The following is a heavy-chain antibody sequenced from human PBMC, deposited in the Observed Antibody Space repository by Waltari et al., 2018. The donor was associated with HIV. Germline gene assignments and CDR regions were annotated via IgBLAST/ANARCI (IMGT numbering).Heavy chain of an antibody. D-gene: IGHD4-17*01. CDR1: GFTFPRSA. Sequence: QVQLVESGGGVVSPGRSLRLSCAASGFTFPRSAMHWVRQAPGKGLEWVAVITYDGSNKYYADSVKGRFTISRDNSKNTLYLQMNSLRPEDTAVYYCAGYYGAHGGGFDYWGQGTLVTVSS. CDR2: ITYDGSNK. CDR3: AGYYGAHGGGFDY. V-gene: IGHV3-30*04. J-gene: IGHJ4*02.